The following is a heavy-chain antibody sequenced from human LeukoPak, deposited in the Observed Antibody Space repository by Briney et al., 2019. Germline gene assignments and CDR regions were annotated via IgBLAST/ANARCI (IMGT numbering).Heavy chain of an antibody. V-gene: IGHV4-34*01. J-gene: IGHJ3*02. CDR2: INHSGST. CDR3: ARTYYYDSMAFDI. Sequence: SETLSLTCAVYGGSFSGYYWSWIRQPPGKGLEWIGEINHSGSTNYNPSLKSRVTISVDTSKNQFSLKLSSVTAADTAVYYCARTYYYDSMAFDIWGQGTMVTVSS. D-gene: IGHD3-22*01. CDR1: GGSFSGYY.